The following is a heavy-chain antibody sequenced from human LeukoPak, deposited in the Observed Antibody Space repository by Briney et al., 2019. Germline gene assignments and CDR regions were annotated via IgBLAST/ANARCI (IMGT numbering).Heavy chain of an antibody. CDR3: AELGITMIGGV. V-gene: IGHV3-7*03. CDR2: IKQDGSEK. D-gene: IGHD3-10*02. Sequence: GGSLRLSCAASGFTFSSYWMSWVRQAPGKWLEWVANIKQDGSEKYYVDSVKGRFTISRDNAKNTLYLQMNSLRAEDTAVYYCAELGITMIGGVWGKGTTVTISS. J-gene: IGHJ6*04. CDR1: GFTFSSYW.